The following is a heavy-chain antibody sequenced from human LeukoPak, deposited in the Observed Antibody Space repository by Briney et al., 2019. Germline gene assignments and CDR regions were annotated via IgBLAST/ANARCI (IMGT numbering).Heavy chain of an antibody. Sequence: GGSLRLSCAASGFTFSDYYMSWIRQAPGKGLEWVSYISSSGSTIYYADSAKGRFTISRDNAKNSLYLKMNSLRVEDTAVYYCARDYSYDSSGYFYYWGQGTLVTVSS. J-gene: IGHJ4*02. V-gene: IGHV3-11*01. CDR2: ISSSGSTI. CDR1: GFTFSDYY. CDR3: ARDYSYDSSGYFYY. D-gene: IGHD3-22*01.